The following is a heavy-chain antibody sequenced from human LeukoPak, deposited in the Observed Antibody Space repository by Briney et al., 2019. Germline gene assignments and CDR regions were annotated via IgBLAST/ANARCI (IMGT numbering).Heavy chain of an antibody. D-gene: IGHD4-17*01. CDR1: GFIFGDYA. J-gene: IGHJ6*03. CDR3: ARDQLGGDPDDYYYYYMDV. V-gene: IGHV3-49*03. Sequence: GRSLRHSCTTSGFIFGDYAMSWFRQAPGKGLEWVGFIRSKTYGGAIEYAASVKGRFTISRDDSKSIAYLQMNSLKTEDTAVYYCARDQLGGDPDDYYYYYMDVWGKGTTVIVSS. CDR2: IRSKTYGGAI.